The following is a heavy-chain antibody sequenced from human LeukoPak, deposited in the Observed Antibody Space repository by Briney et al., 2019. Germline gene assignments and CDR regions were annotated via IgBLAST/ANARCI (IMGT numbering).Heavy chain of an antibody. CDR2: ISYSGST. J-gene: IGHJ4*02. CDR3: AGDQNNVAWCYW. Sequence: SETLSLPCTVSGASISGHYGSWIRQPPGGGLEWIGYISYSGSTDYNPSLKGRVTMSIDTSKNQFSLSLNSVTATDAAVYFCAGDQNNVAWCYWWGQGTLVTVSS. CDR1: GASISGHY. V-gene: IGHV4-59*04. D-gene: IGHD3-9*01.